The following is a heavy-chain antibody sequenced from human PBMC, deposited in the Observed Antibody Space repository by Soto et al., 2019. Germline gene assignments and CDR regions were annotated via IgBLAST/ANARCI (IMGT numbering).Heavy chain of an antibody. J-gene: IGHJ4*02. CDR1: GYSFTNHD. Sequence: QVQLVQSGAEVKKPGASVKVSCKTSGYSFTNHDTIWVRQAPGQGLEWMGWISAFNGDTDHAQKFQDRVTMTTHTSTNTADTELRSLCSDDTAVDYGEREIYRRDCFDYWGQGTLVTVSS. V-gene: IGHV1-18*01. D-gene: IGHD1-26*01. CDR2: ISAFNGDT. CDR3: EREIYRRDCFDY.